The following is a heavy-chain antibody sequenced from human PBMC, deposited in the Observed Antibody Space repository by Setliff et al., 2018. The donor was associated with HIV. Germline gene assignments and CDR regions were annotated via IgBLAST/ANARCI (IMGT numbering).Heavy chain of an antibody. J-gene: IGHJ3*02. CDR2: IYYSGST. D-gene: IGHD4-4*01. V-gene: IGHV4-31*03. Sequence: SETLSLICTVSGGSISSGGYYWSWIRQHPGKGLEYIGYIYYSGSTYYNPSLKSRVTISVDTSKNQFSLRLNSVTAADTAVYYCARDGIYDYSNYVDAFDIWGQGTMVTVSS. CDR3: ARDGIYDYSNYVDAFDI. CDR1: GGSISSGGYY.